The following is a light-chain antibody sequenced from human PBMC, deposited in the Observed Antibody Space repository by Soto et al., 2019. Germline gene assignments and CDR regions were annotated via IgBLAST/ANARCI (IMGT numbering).Light chain of an antibody. CDR3: ATWDDSMNSRV. J-gene: IGLJ1*01. Sequence: QSVLTQPPSVSGAPGQRVTISCTGSSSNIGAGYDVQWYQQRPGTAPKLLIYSNNQRPSGVPDRFSGSKSGTSASLAISGLNSEDWADYYCATWDDSMNSRVFGTGTKLTVL. CDR1: SSNIGAGYD. V-gene: IGLV1-44*01. CDR2: SNN.